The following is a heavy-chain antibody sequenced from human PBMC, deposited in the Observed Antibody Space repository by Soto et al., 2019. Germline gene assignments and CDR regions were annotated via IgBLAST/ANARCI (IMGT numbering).Heavy chain of an antibody. CDR1: GXXFSSYA. V-gene: IGHV3-23*01. D-gene: IGHD6-13*01. CDR3: AKGGGSSWYPTAFDI. J-gene: IGHJ3*02. CDR2: ISGSVGST. Sequence: SXXLXXXXXGXXFSSYAMXWVRXXXXKVQERVSAISGSVGSTYYADSVKGRFTISRDNSKNTLYLQMNSLRAEDTAVYYCAKGGGSSWYPTAFDIWGQGTMVTVSS.